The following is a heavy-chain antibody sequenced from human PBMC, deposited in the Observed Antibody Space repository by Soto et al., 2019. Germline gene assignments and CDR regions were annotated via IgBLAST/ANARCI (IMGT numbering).Heavy chain of an antibody. D-gene: IGHD3-10*01. Sequence: SETLSLTCTVSGGSISSGDYYWSWIRQPPGKGLEWIGYIYYSGSTYYNPSLKSRVTISVDTSKNQFSLKLSSVTAADTAVYCCARGDMVRGVMSYYYYGMDVWGQGTTVTVSS. CDR1: GGSISSGDYY. J-gene: IGHJ6*02. CDR3: ARGDMVRGVMSYYYYGMDV. V-gene: IGHV4-30-4*01. CDR2: IYYSGST.